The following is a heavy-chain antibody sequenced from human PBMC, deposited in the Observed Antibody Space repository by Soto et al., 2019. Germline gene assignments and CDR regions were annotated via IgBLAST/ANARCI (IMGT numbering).Heavy chain of an antibody. Sequence: PGGSLRLSCAASGFGFTTYGMNLVRQAPGKRPEWISYIGGTTSVIHYADSVKGRFTISRDNAKNSLFLQMNSLRDEDTAIYYCARDGSYGSSGLDFDYWGQGILVTVSS. D-gene: IGHD3-22*01. CDR3: ARDGSYGSSGLDFDY. J-gene: IGHJ4*02. CDR1: GFGFTTYG. CDR2: IGGTTSVI. V-gene: IGHV3-48*02.